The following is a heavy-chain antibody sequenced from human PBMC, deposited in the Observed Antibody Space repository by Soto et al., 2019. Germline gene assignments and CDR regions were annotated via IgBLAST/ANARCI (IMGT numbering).Heavy chain of an antibody. D-gene: IGHD3-9*01. CDR2: IYPGDSDT. Sequence: PGESLKISCKGSGYSFTSYWIGWVRQMPGKGLEWMGIIYPGDSDTRYSPSFQGQVTISADKSISTAYLQWSSLKASDTAMYYCARQRDRDYDILTGYYYYYGMDVWGQGTTVTVSS. J-gene: IGHJ6*02. CDR3: ARQRDRDYDILTGYYYYYGMDV. V-gene: IGHV5-51*01. CDR1: GYSFTSYW.